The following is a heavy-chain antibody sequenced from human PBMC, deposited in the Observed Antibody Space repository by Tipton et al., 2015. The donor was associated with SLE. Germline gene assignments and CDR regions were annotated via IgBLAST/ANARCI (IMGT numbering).Heavy chain of an antibody. V-gene: IGHV4-34*01. Sequence: TLSLTCAVYGGSFSGYYWSWIRQSPGKGLEWIGEINQSGSTNYNPSLKSRVTISVDTSKNQFSLKLSPVTAADTAVYYCARGLSMVRGVKDYWGQGTLVTVSS. CDR2: INQSGST. CDR3: ARGLSMVRGVKDY. CDR1: GGSFSGYY. D-gene: IGHD3-10*01. J-gene: IGHJ4*02.